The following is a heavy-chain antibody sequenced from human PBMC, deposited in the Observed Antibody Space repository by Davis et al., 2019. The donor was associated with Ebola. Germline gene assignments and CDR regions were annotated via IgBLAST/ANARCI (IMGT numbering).Heavy chain of an antibody. CDR1: GFTFSSYG. V-gene: IGHV3-7*01. CDR2: IKQDGSEK. J-gene: IGHJ4*02. CDR3: ARADDYGVL. Sequence: GESLKISCAASGFTFSSYGMSWVRQAPGKGLEWVANIKQDGSEKYYVDSVKGRFTISRDNAKNSLYLQMNSLRAEDTAVYYCARADDYGVLWGQGTLVTVSS. D-gene: IGHD4-17*01.